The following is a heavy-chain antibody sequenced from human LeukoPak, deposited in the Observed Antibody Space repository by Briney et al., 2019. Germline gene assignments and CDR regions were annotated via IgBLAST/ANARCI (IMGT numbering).Heavy chain of an antibody. CDR2: IYPGDSDT. CDR1: GYSFTSYW. J-gene: IGHJ4*02. Sequence: LGESLKISCKGSGYSFTSYWIGWVRQMPGKGLEWMGIIYPGDSDTSYSPSFQGQVTISADNSISTAYLQWSSLKASDTAMYYCARRKHDFWSGPRDPFDYWGQGTLVTVSS. CDR3: ARRKHDFWSGPRDPFDY. V-gene: IGHV5-51*01. D-gene: IGHD3-3*01.